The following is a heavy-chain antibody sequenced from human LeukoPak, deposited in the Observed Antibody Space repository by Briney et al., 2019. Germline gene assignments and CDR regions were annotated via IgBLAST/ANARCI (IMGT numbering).Heavy chain of an antibody. CDR3: ARGKTNGLDY. D-gene: IGHD1-14*01. Sequence: PGGSLRLSCAASGFTFSSYVMHWVRQAPGKGLVWVSRIIGDGSWAAYADSVKGRFTISRDNAKNTLYLQMNSLRVDDTAVYYCARGKTNGLDYWGQGILATVSS. CDR2: IIGDGSWA. J-gene: IGHJ4*02. V-gene: IGHV3-74*01. CDR1: GFTFSSYV.